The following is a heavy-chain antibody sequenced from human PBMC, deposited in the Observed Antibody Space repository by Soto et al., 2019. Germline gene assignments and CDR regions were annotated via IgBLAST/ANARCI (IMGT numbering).Heavy chain of an antibody. D-gene: IGHD1-1*01. J-gene: IGHJ3*02. CDR3: AKDLAATATGDSFDI. V-gene: IGHV3-23*01. CDR2: VTNSGSNT. CDR1: GFTFSTYA. Sequence: EVQLLESGGGLVQPGGSLRLSCAASGFTFSTYAMTWVRQAPGKGLEWVSSVTNSGSNTYHADSVKGRFTISRDNSKNMLLLQMNSLRAEDTPLYYCAKDLAATATGDSFDIWGQGMMVTVSS.